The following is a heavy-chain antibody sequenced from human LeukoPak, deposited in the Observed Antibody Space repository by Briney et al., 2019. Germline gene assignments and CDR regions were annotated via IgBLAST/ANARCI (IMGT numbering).Heavy chain of an antibody. Sequence: SETLSLTCTVSGGSITSSSYYWGWIRQPPGKGLEWIGSIYSSGSTYYNPSLQSRVTISMDTSKNQVSLRLSSVTAADTAVYYCGSPYSNKWQGAFDYWGQGTLVTVSS. J-gene: IGHJ4*02. CDR1: GGSITSSSYY. CDR3: GSPYSNKWQGAFDY. D-gene: IGHD1-26*01. CDR2: IYSSGST. V-gene: IGHV4-39*07.